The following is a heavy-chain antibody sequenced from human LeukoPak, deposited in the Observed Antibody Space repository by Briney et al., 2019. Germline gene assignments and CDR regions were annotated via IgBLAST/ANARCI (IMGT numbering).Heavy chain of an antibody. CDR2: VNHSGGT. CDR3: ARGRTGYQLLPTKKNYSYYYVDV. D-gene: IGHD2-2*01. V-gene: IGHV4-34*01. CDR1: GGSFSGYY. Sequence: SETLSLTCAVYGGSFSGYYWSWIRQPPGRGLEWIGEVNHSGGTNYNPSLKRRVTISLDTSKNQFSLKLSSVTAADTAMYFCARGRTGYQLLPTKKNYSYYYVDVWGKGTSVTVSS. J-gene: IGHJ6*03.